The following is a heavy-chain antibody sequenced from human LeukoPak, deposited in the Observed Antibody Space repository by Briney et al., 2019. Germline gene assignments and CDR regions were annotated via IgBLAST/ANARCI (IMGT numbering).Heavy chain of an antibody. CDR3: GRVYSSTWYYIDY. CDR2: ISSRGSYI. Sequence: PGGSLRLSCAASGFTFSNYNINWVRQAPGKGLEWVSSISSRGSYIYYADSVKGRFAISADNAMNSLYLQMNSLSAEDTAVYYCGRVYSSTWYYIDYWGQGTLVTVSS. CDR1: GFTFSNYN. D-gene: IGHD6-13*01. J-gene: IGHJ4*02. V-gene: IGHV3-21*01.